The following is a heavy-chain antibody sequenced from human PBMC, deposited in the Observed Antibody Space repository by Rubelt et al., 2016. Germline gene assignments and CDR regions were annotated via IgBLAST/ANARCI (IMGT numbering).Heavy chain of an antibody. CDR1: EYTFTSYD. J-gene: IGHJ4*02. CDR2: MNPNSGNT. Sequence: QVQLVQSGAEVKKPGASVKVSCKASEYTFTSYDINWVRQATGQGLEWMGWMNPNSGNTGYAQKFQGRVTMTSDTSISTAYNELGRLRSDDTAGYYCARVISVGGRRGGFDYWSQGTLVSVSS. CDR3: ARVISVGGRRGGFDY. D-gene: IGHD1-26*01. V-gene: IGHV1-8*01.